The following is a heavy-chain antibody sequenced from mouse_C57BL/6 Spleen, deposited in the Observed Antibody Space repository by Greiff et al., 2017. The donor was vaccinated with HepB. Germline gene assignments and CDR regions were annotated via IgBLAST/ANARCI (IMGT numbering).Heavy chain of an antibody. CDR2: IRNKANGYTT. V-gene: IGHV7-3*01. CDR3: ASLWSLDV. J-gene: IGHJ1*03. CDR1: GFTFTDYY. Sequence: EVKLMESGGGLVQPGGSLSLSCAASGFTFTDYYMSWVRQPPGKALEWLGFIRNKANGYTTEYSASVKGRFTISRDNSQSILYLQMNALRAEDSATYYCASLWSLDVWGTGTTVTVSS.